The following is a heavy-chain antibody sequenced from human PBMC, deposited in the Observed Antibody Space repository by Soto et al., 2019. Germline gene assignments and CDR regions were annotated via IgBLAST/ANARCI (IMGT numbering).Heavy chain of an antibody. CDR1: GGSISSGDYY. CDR3: ARDRIPGLYSSSSGGYYYYGMDV. Sequence: PSETLSLTCTVSGGSISSGDYYWSWIRQPPGKGLEWIGYIYYSGSTYYNPSLKSRVTISVDTSKNQFSLKLSSVTAADTAVYYCARDRIPGLYSSSSGGYYYYGMDVWGQGTTVTVSS. J-gene: IGHJ6*02. V-gene: IGHV4-30-4*01. D-gene: IGHD6-6*01. CDR2: IYYSGST.